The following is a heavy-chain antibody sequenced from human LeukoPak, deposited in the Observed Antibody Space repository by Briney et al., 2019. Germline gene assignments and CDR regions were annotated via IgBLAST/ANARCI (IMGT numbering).Heavy chain of an antibody. Sequence: SETLSLTCTVSGGSISSYYWSWIRQPPGKGLEWIGYIYYSGSTNYNPSLKSRVTISVDTSKNHFSLKLSSVTAADTALYYCTRRRAFDIWGQGTMVTVSS. J-gene: IGHJ3*02. V-gene: IGHV4-59*12. CDR3: TRRRAFDI. CDR2: IYYSGST. CDR1: GGSISSYY.